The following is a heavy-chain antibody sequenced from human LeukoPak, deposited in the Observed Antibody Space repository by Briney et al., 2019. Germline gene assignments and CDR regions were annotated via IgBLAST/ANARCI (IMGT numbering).Heavy chain of an antibody. V-gene: IGHV4-59*08. Sequence: SETLSLTCTVSGGSISSYYWSWIRQPPGKGLEWIGYIYYSGSTNYNPSLKSRVTISVDTSKNQFSLKLSSVTAADTAVYYCARRRGIAAAGYNWFDPWGQGTLVIVSS. D-gene: IGHD6-13*01. CDR3: ARRRGIAAAGYNWFDP. CDR2: IYYSGST. J-gene: IGHJ5*02. CDR1: GGSISSYY.